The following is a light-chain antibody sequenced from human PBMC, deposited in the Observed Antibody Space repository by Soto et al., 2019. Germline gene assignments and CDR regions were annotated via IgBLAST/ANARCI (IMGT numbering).Light chain of an antibody. CDR2: GAS. Sequence: EIMMAQSPGTMSLSPGERATLSCRASQSISSNLAWYQQKPGQAPRLLIYGASTRAPGIPARFSGSGSGTEFTLAISSLQSEDFAVYYCQHYNNLPLTFGRGTEVEIK. CDR1: QSISSN. V-gene: IGKV3-15*01. CDR3: QHYNNLPLT. J-gene: IGKJ4*01.